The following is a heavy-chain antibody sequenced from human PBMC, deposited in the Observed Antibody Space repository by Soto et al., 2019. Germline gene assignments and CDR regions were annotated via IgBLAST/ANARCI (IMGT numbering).Heavy chain of an antibody. CDR2: ISGSDGKT. CDR1: GFSFGSYA. Sequence: GASLRLSCAASGFSFGSYALSWVRQAPGKGLEWVSTISGSDGKTFYADSVKGRFSISRDTSQSTLYLQMNSLRADDTDMYYYARWSYLDYWGQGSRVNV. D-gene: IGHD3-3*01. J-gene: IGHJ4*02. CDR3: ARWSYLDY. V-gene: IGHV3-23*01.